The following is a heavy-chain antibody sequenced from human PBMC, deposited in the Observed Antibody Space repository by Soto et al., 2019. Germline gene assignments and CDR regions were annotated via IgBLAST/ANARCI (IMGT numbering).Heavy chain of an antibody. Sequence: QVQLQESGPGLVKPSQTLSLTCIVSGGFISRGGYYWIWIRHHPAKGLEWIGHVYRSGSTQYNPSLKSRATVSVDMSKNHFSLDLNSVTAVDTAVYYCARGSDAYGVDSWGQGTLVTVSS. D-gene: IGHD4-17*01. CDR1: GGFISRGGYY. J-gene: IGHJ4*02. CDR2: VYRSGST. V-gene: IGHV4-31*03. CDR3: ARGSDAYGVDS.